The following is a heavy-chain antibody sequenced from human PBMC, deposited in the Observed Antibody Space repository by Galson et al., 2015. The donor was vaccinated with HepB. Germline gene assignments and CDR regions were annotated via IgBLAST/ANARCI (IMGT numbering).Heavy chain of an antibody. Sequence: SLRLSCAASGFTFSSYAMHWVRQAPGKGLEWVAVISHDGSNKYYADSVKGRFTISRDNSKNTLYLQMNSLKAEDTAVYYCARNSLVAPFYYGMDVWGQGTTVTVSS. CDR1: GFTFSSYA. J-gene: IGHJ6*02. V-gene: IGHV3-30*04. CDR3: ARNSLVAPFYYGMDV. D-gene: IGHD2/OR15-2a*01. CDR2: ISHDGSNK.